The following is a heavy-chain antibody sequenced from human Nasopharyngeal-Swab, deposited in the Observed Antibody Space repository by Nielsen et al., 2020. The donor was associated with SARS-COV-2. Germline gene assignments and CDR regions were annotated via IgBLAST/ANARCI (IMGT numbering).Heavy chain of an antibody. CDR3: ARPPSPIGYCSSTSCSVDDY. D-gene: IGHD2-2*01. V-gene: IGHV5-51*01. Sequence: GESLKISCKGSGYSFTSYWIGWVRQVPGKGLEWMGIIYPGDSDTRYSPSFQGQVTISADKSISTAYLQWSSLKASDTAMYYCARPPSPIGYCSSTSCSVDDYWGQGTLVTVSS. CDR1: GYSFTSYW. CDR2: IYPGDSDT. J-gene: IGHJ4*02.